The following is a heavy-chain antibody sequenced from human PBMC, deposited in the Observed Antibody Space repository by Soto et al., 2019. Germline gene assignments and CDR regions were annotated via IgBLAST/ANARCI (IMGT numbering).Heavy chain of an antibody. CDR2: ISWNSGSI. Sequence: EVQLVESGGGLVQPGRSLRLSCAASGFTFDDYAMHWVRQAPGKGLEWVSGISWNSGSIGYADSVKGRFTISRDNAKNSLYLQMNSLRAEDTALYYCAKFGGYCSGGSCSTLTPDFDLWGRGTLVTVSS. J-gene: IGHJ2*01. CDR3: AKFGGYCSGGSCSTLTPDFDL. V-gene: IGHV3-9*01. CDR1: GFTFDDYA. D-gene: IGHD2-15*01.